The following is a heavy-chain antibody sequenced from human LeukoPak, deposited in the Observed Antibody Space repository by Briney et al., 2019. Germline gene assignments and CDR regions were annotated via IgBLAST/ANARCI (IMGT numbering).Heavy chain of an antibody. V-gene: IGHV4-34*01. CDR2: INHSGST. CDR3: ARRGHMGMVRGYLDY. Sequence: SETLSLTCAVYGGSSSGYYWSWIRQPPGKGLEWIGEINHSGSTNYNPSLKSRVTISVDTSRNQFSLKLSSVTAADTAVYYCARRGHMGMVRGYLDYWGQGTLATVSS. J-gene: IGHJ4*02. D-gene: IGHD3-10*01. CDR1: GGSSSGYY.